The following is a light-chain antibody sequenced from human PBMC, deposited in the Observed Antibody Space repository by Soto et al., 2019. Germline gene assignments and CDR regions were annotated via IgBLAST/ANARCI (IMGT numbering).Light chain of an antibody. V-gene: IGLV2-14*01. Sequence: QSALTQPASVSGAPGQSITIACTGTSSDVGGYNYVSWYQQHPGKAPKLMIYDVSGRPSGVSNRFSGSKSGNTASLTISGLQAEDEADDYCSSYTSSSTRVFGGGTKLTVL. J-gene: IGLJ3*02. CDR2: DVS. CDR1: SSDVGGYNY. CDR3: SSYTSSSTRV.